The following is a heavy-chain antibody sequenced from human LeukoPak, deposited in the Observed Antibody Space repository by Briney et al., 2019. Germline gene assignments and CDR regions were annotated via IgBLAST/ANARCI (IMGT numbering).Heavy chain of an antibody. J-gene: IGHJ4*02. Sequence: ASVKVSCKASGYTFSNYYIHWVRQAPGQGLEWMGKINPSDDGITYAQKFQDRVTMTSDTSTSAVYMELSSLRSEDTAVYYCARTLLTGFYMPPGYWGQGSLVTVSS. CDR2: INPSDDGI. CDR1: GYTFSNYY. V-gene: IGHV1-46*01. CDR3: ARTLLTGFYMPPGY. D-gene: IGHD3-9*01.